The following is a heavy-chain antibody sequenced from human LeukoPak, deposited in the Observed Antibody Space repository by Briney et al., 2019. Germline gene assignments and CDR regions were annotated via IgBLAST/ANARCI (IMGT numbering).Heavy chain of an antibody. CDR3: ARAYYYDSSATPDY. V-gene: IGHV3-33*01. CDR1: GFTFTNYG. D-gene: IGHD3-22*01. Sequence: PGGSLRLSCAASGFTFTNYGMHWVRQAPGKGLEWVAVIWYDGSIKYYADSVKGRFTISRDNSKNTLYLQMNSLRAEDTAEYYCARAYYYDSSATPDYWGQGTLVTVSS. CDR2: IWYDGSIK. J-gene: IGHJ4*02.